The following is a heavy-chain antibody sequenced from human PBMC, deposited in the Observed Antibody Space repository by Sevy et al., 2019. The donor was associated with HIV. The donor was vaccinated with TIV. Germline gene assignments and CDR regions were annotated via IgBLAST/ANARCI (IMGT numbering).Heavy chain of an antibody. J-gene: IGHJ6*02. Sequence: GGSLRLSCSTSGFTFFNSAMHWVRQAPGKGLEYVSAISSNGGSTYYADSVKGRFRISRDNVNNTWHLQMRSVRAEDTGVYYYVKSRGYSYARGDQKYEMDVWGQGTTVTVSS. CDR1: GFTFFNSA. CDR3: VKSRGYSYARGDQKYEMDV. D-gene: IGHD5-18*01. V-gene: IGHV3-64D*06. CDR2: ISSNGGST.